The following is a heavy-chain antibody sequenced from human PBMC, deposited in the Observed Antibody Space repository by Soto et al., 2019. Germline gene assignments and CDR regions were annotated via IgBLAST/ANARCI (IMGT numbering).Heavy chain of an antibody. D-gene: IGHD6-13*01. Sequence: SVKVSCKASGYTFTVYYMHWVRQAPGQGLEWMGWINPNSGGTNYAQKFQGRVTMTRDTSISTAYMELSRLRSDDTAVYYCARSRYSSSGYPVDYWGQGTLVTVSS. CDR2: INPNSGGT. J-gene: IGHJ4*02. CDR3: ARSRYSSSGYPVDY. V-gene: IGHV1-2*02. CDR1: GYTFTVYY.